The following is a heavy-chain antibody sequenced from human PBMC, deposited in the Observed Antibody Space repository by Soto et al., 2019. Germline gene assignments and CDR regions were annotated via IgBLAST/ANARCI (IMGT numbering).Heavy chain of an antibody. Sequence: GGSLRRSCSTSGSHYSTCAMNWVRQAPGKGLEWVSGLSGSGGTPYYADSVRGRFTISRDNSKDTLFLQMNSLRAEDTALYYCAKQRAGYGSGSDTYYFDFWGQGTLVTVSS. D-gene: IGHD3-10*01. V-gene: IGHV3-23*01. CDR1: GSHYSTCA. CDR3: AKQRAGYGSGSDTYYFDF. CDR2: LSGSGGTP. J-gene: IGHJ4*02.